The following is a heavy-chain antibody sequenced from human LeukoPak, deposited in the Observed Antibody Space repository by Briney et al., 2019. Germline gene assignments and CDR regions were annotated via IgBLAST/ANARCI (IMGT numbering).Heavy chain of an antibody. Sequence: GGSLRLSCAASGFAFSDYAMHWVRQAPGKGLEWVSAISGSGGNTYYVDSVKGRFAISRDNSKNTVFLQMNSLRAEDTAVYYCAKGRYSATYYDYWGQGTLVTVSS. CDR2: ISGSGGNT. V-gene: IGHV3-23*01. J-gene: IGHJ4*02. CDR1: GFAFSDYA. CDR3: AKGRYSATYYDY. D-gene: IGHD5-12*01.